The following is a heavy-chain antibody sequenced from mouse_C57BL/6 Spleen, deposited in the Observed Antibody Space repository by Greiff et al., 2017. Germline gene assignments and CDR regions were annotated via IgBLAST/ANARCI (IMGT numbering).Heavy chain of an antibody. D-gene: IGHD2-1*01. CDR1: GYTFTDYN. CDR2: INPNNGGT. V-gene: IGHV1-18*01. Sequence: VQLKESGPELVKPGASVKIPCKASGYTFTDYNMDWVKQSHGKSLEWIGDINPNNGGTIYNQKFQGKATLTVDKSSSTAYLALRSLTSEGTAVYYCARPKWCHGNGAMDYWGQGTSVTVSS. CDR3: ARPKWCHGNGAMDY. J-gene: IGHJ4*01.